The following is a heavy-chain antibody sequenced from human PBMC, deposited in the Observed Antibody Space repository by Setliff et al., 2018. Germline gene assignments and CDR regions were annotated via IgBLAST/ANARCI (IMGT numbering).Heavy chain of an antibody. CDR2: IRYDGSNK. Sequence: PGGSLRLSCAASGFTFSSYGMHWVRQAPGKGLEWVAFIRYDGSNKYYADSVKGRFTISRDNAKNSLYLQMNSLRAEDTAVYYCARSTYEFKEDYYYYMDVWGKGTTVTVSS. CDR3: ARSTYEFKEDYYYYMDV. J-gene: IGHJ6*03. CDR1: GFTFSSYG. V-gene: IGHV3-30*02. D-gene: IGHD2-21*01.